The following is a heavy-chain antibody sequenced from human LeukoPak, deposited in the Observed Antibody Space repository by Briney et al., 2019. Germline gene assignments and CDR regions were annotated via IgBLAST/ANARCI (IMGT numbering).Heavy chain of an antibody. V-gene: IGHV1-8*01. CDR1: GYRFISSD. CDR2: VNAYTGKT. J-gene: IGHJ4*02. Sequence: GASVEVSCKASGYRFISSDINWVRQAPGQGLEWMGRVNAYTGKTTYAQKFQGRVTLTRSTSLTTAYMELTSLTSDDTAVYFCARGETPTSPVDFWGQGTLVTVSS. CDR3: ARGETPTSPVDF.